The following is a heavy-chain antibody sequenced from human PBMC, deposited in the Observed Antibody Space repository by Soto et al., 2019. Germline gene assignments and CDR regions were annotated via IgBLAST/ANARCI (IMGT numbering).Heavy chain of an antibody. D-gene: IGHD2-8*01. CDR3: ARALGNGVKINWFDP. CDR2: TYHSGNA. CDR1: GFSISSGYY. Sequence: SETLSLTCAVSGFSISSGYYWGWIRQPPGKGLEWIGSTYHSGNANYNPSLKSRVTISVDTSRNQFSLKLTSVTAADTAVYYCARALGNGVKINWFDPWGQGTLVTVS. J-gene: IGHJ5*02. V-gene: IGHV4-38-2*01.